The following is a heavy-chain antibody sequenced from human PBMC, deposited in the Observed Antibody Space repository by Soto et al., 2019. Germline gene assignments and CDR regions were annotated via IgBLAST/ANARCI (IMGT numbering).Heavy chain of an antibody. CDR2: IYHSGST. Sequence: LETLSLTCAVYGGSFSGYYWSWIRQPPGKGLEWIGYIYHSGSTYYNPSLKSRVTISVDRSKNQFSLKLSSVTAADTAVYYCASEYYYGSGTDFWGQGTLVTVSS. V-gene: IGHV4-34*01. D-gene: IGHD3-10*01. CDR1: GGSFSGYY. CDR3: ASEYYYGSGTDF. J-gene: IGHJ4*02.